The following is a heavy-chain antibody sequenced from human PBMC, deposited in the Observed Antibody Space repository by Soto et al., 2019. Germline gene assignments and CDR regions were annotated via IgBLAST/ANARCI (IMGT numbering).Heavy chain of an antibody. CDR3: ARDGRSSSSHRFYYGMDV. D-gene: IGHD6-6*01. CDR1: GGSISSGGYY. V-gene: IGHV4-31*01. J-gene: IGHJ6*02. CDR2: IYYRGST. Sequence: SETLSLICPVSGGSISSGGYYWSWIRQHPGKGLECIGYIYYRGSTYYNPSLKSLVTISVDTSKNQFSLKFSSVTAADMAVYYCARDGRSSSSHRFYYGMDVWVHVTKVNVSS.